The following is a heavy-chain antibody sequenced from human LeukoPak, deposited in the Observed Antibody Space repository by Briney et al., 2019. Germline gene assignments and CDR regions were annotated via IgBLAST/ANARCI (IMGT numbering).Heavy chain of an antibody. CDR3: ARCRNWNYGDFDY. V-gene: IGHV4-39*07. CDR2: IYYSGST. Sequence: SETLSLTCTVSGGSISSSSYYWGWIRQPPGKGLEWIGSIYYSGSTYYNPSLKSRVTISLDTSRNQFSLKLSSVTAADTAVYYCARCRNWNYGDFDYWGQGTLVTVSS. CDR1: GGSISSSSYY. J-gene: IGHJ4*02. D-gene: IGHD1-7*01.